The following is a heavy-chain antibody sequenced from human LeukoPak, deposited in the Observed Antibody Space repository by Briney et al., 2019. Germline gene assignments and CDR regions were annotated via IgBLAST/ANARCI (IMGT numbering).Heavy chain of an antibody. CDR3: TRVAHLAARPYYFDY. Sequence: GGSLRLSCAASGFTFSSYGMHWVRQAPGKGLEWVSYISSSGSTIYYADSVKGRFTISRDNAKNSLYLQMNSLRAEDTAVYYCTRVAHLAARPYYFDYWGQGTLVTVSS. J-gene: IGHJ4*02. V-gene: IGHV3-48*04. CDR2: ISSSGSTI. D-gene: IGHD6-6*01. CDR1: GFTFSSYG.